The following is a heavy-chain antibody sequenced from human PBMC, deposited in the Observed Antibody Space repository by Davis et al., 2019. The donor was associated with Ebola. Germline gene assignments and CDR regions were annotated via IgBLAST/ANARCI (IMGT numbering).Heavy chain of an antibody. J-gene: IGHJ4*02. Sequence: GESLKISCAASGFTFSRYGMHWVRQAPGKGLEWVAVIWYDGSNKYYADSVKGRFTISRDNSKNTLYLQMNSLRAEDTAVYYCARGGSSPADYWGQGTLVTVSS. CDR2: IWYDGSNK. D-gene: IGHD3-16*01. CDR1: GFTFSRYG. CDR3: ARGGSSPADY. V-gene: IGHV3-33*01.